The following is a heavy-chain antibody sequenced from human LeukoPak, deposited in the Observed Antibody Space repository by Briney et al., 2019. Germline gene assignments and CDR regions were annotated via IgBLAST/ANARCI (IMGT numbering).Heavy chain of an antibody. CDR3: ARTGHDYGDYSPLDY. CDR1: GGSISSYY. V-gene: IGHV4-59*12. J-gene: IGHJ4*02. CDR2: IYYSGST. D-gene: IGHD4-17*01. Sequence: PSETLSLTCTVSGGSISSYYWSWIRQPPGKGLEWIGYIYYSGSTNYNPSLKSRVTISVDTSKNQFSLKLSSVTAADTAVYYCARTGHDYGDYSPLDYWGQGTLVTVSS.